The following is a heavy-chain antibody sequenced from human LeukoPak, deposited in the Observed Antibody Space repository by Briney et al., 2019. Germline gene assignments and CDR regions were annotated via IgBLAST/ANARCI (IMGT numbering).Heavy chain of an antibody. D-gene: IGHD3-22*01. CDR3: ARASTWVPGEDRSGYYYPYAFDL. CDR1: GFALSTYN. CDR2: ISSSSSYI. J-gene: IGHJ3*01. V-gene: IGHV3-21*01. Sequence: GGSLRLSCAASGFALSTYNMNWVRQAPGKGLEWVSSISSSSSYIYYADSVKGRFTISRDNSRNTLYLQMNSLRAEDTAMYYCARASTWVPGEDRSGYYYPYAFDLWGQGTMVTVSS.